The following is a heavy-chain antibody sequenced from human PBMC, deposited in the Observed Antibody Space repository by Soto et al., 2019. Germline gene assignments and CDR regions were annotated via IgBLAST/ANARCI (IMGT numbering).Heavy chain of an antibody. CDR2: IYYSGST. V-gene: IGHV4-61*01. D-gene: IGHD3-22*01. CDR3: ARDGASYDYVSSATSI. CDR1: GGSVSSGSYY. J-gene: IGHJ3*02. Sequence: QVQLQESGPGLVKPSETLSLTCTVSGGSVSSGSYYWSWIRQPPGTGLEWIGYIYYSGSTNYNPSLQSQASISVATSKNRFSVKVSSVTAADTAVYYWARDGASYDYVSSATSIWGEGIMVTVSA.